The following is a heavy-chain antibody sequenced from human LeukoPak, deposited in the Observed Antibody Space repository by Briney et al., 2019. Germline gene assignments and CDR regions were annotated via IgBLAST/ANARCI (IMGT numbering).Heavy chain of an antibody. V-gene: IGHV4-39*07. Sequence: SETLSLTCTVSGDSSSNSFYYWGWIRQPPGKGLEWIGSIDYSGSTYYNPSLKSRATVAIDTSKNQFSLNLSSVTAADTAVYYCARDPSLAVAGSYYFDYWGQGTLVTVYS. D-gene: IGHD6-19*01. CDR3: ARDPSLAVAGSYYFDY. J-gene: IGHJ4*02. CDR1: GDSSSNSFYY. CDR2: IDYSGST.